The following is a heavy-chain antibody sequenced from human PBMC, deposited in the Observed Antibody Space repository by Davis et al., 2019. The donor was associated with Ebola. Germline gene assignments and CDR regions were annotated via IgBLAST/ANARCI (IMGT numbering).Heavy chain of an antibody. V-gene: IGHV3-23*01. CDR3: AKGVVCISSNCYYDF. J-gene: IGHJ4*02. D-gene: IGHD2-2*01. CDR2: ISSSGGTT. CDR1: GFTFSSYA. Sequence: GESLKISCAASGFTFSSYAMSWVRQAPGKGLEWVSSISSSGGTTYYTDSVKDRFTVSRDNSKNTMYLQMNSLRAEDTAVYYCAKGVVCISSNCYYDFWGQGTLVTVSS.